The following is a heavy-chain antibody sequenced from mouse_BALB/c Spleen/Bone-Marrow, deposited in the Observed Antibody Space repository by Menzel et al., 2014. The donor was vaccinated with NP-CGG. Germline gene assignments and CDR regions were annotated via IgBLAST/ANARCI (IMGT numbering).Heavy chain of an antibody. J-gene: IGHJ2*01. CDR2: IYPSDNYT. CDR1: GYTFTSYW. Sequence: QVQLQQPGAELVRPGASVKLSCKTSGYTFTSYWINWVKQRPGQGLEWIGNIYPSDNYTNYNQKLKDKATLTVDMSSTTAYMQLSSPTSEDSAVYYCTRTYEYFDYWGQGTTLTVSS. D-gene: IGHD2-3*01. CDR3: TRTYEYFDY. V-gene: IGHV1-69*02.